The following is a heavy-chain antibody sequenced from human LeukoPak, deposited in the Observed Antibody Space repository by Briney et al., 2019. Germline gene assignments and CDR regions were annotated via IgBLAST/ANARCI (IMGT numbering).Heavy chain of an antibody. CDR3: ARGLRKVVPAAIPGGTGQNWFDP. CDR1: GGSISSYY. D-gene: IGHD2-2*02. CDR2: INHSGST. J-gene: IGHJ5*02. Sequence: SETLSLTCTVSGGSISSYYWSWIRQPPGKGLEWIGEINHSGSTNYNPSLKSRVTISVDTSKNQFSLKLSSVTAADTAVYYCARGLRKVVPAAIPGGTGQNWFDPWGQGTLVTVSS. V-gene: IGHV4-34*01.